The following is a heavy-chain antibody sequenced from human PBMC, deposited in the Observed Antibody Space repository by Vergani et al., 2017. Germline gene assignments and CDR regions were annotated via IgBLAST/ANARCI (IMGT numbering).Heavy chain of an antibody. Sequence: EVQLVESGGGLVKPGGSLRLSCAASGFTFSSYSMNWVRQAPGKGLEWVSSISSSSSYIYYADSVQGRFTISRDNAKNSLYLQMNSLGAGDTAVYYCASSRYCSSASCYVDYWGKGSLVTVSS. D-gene: IGHD2-2*01. J-gene: IGHJ4*02. CDR2: ISSSSSYI. CDR3: ASSRYCSSASCYVDY. V-gene: IGHV3-21*01. CDR1: GFTFSSYS.